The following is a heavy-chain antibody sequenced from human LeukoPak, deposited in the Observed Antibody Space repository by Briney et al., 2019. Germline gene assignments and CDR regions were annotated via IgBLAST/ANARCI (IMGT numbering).Heavy chain of an antibody. CDR2: IYHSGST. Sequence: SETLSLTCAVSGGSISSSNWWSWVRQPPGKGLEWIGEIYHSGSTNYNPSLKSQVTISVDKSKNQFSLKLSSVTAADTAVYYCASYCSGGSCYSGDDYWGQGTLVTVSS. CDR1: GGSISSSNW. D-gene: IGHD2-15*01. CDR3: ASYCSGGSCYSGDDY. J-gene: IGHJ4*02. V-gene: IGHV4-4*02.